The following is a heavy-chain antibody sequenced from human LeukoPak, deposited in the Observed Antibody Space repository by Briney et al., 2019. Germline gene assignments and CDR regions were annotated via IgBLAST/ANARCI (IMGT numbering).Heavy chain of an antibody. Sequence: ASVKVSCKASGYTFTGYYMHWVRQAPGQGLEWMGWINPNSGGTNYAQKFQGRVTMTRDTSISTAYMELSRLRSDDTAVYYCARTNRELLGSDWFDPWGRGTLVTVSS. CDR2: INPNSGGT. CDR1: GYTFTGYY. CDR3: ARTNRELLGSDWFDP. V-gene: IGHV1-2*02. J-gene: IGHJ5*02. D-gene: IGHD1-7*01.